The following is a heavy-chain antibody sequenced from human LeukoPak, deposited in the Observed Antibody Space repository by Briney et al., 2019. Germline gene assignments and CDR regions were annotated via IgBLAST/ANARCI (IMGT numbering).Heavy chain of an antibody. J-gene: IGHJ4*02. CDR1: GGSFSDYY. CDR2: INHSGTT. CDR3: ASHYSSGSYRYTGSFDS. D-gene: IGHD3-16*02. Sequence: PSETLSLTCAVYGGSFSDYYWSSIRQPPGKGLEWIGEINHSGTTNYSPSLKSRVSISVDTSKNQFSLKLNSVTAADAAMYYCASHYSSGSYRYTGSFDSWGQGMLVNVSS. V-gene: IGHV4-34*01.